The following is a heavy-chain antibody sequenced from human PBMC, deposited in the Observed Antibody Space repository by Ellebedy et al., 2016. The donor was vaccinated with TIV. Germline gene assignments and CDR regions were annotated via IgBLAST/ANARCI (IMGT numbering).Heavy chain of an antibody. Sequence: AASVKVSCKASGGTFSSYAISWVRQAPGQGLEWMGGIIPIFGTAKYAQKFQGRVTIAADESTSTAYMELRSLRSDDTAVYYCARYRLGQGLAYQFLDYWGQGTLVTVSS. D-gene: IGHD2-2*01. J-gene: IGHJ4*02. V-gene: IGHV1-69*13. CDR3: ARYRLGQGLAYQFLDY. CDR2: IIPIFGTA. CDR1: GGTFSSYA.